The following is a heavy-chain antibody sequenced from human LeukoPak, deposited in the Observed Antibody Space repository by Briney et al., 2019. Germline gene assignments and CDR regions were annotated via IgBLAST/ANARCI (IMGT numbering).Heavy chain of an antibody. CDR3: ASPGRVTHFDY. J-gene: IGHJ4*02. V-gene: IGHV4-59*05. CDR2: IYYSGST. D-gene: IGHD2-21*02. Sequence: PGGSLRLSCAASGFTVSSNYMSWVRQAPGKGLEWIGSIYYSGSTYYNPSLKSRVTISVDTSKNQFSLKLSSVTAADTAVYYCASPGRVTHFDYWGQGTLVTVSS. CDR1: GFTVSSNY.